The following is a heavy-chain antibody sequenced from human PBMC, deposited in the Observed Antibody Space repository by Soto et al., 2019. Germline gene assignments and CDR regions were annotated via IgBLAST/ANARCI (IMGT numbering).Heavy chain of an antibody. CDR2: IYYSGST. V-gene: IGHV4-59*01. D-gene: IGHD3-10*01. CDR3: ASLSVPGIYYIRD. Sequence: SETLSLTCTVSGGSISSYYWSWIRQPPGKGLEWIGYIYYSGSTNYNPSLKSRVTISVDTSKNQFSLKLSSVTAADTAVYYCASLSVPGIYYIRDWCQGTLVTAPQ. CDR1: GGSISSYY. J-gene: IGHJ4*02.